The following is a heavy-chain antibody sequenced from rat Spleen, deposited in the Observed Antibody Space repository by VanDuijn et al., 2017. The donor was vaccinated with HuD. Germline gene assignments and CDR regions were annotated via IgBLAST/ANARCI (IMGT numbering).Heavy chain of an antibody. CDR3: TTGDDGYYHVGYVMDA. Sequence: EVQLVESGGGLVQPGRSLKLSCAASGFTFSNYDMAWVRQAPTKGLEWVASISYDGSSTYYRDSVKGRFNISRDNAKSTLYLQMDSLRSEETATYYCTTGDDGYYHVGYVMDAWGQGASVTVSS. D-gene: IGHD1-12*03. J-gene: IGHJ4*01. CDR2: ISYDGSST. V-gene: IGHV5-20*01. CDR1: GFTFSNYD.